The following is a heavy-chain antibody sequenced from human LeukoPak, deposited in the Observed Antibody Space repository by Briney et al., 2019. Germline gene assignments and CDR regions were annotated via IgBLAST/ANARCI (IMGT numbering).Heavy chain of an antibody. V-gene: IGHV3-30*18. CDR3: GKECHSEGYGSFLDD. D-gene: IGHD5-12*01. CDR2: VSRGGGTT. J-gene: IGHJ4*02. CDR1: GFTFRMFG. Sequence: GGSLRLSCAASGFTFRMFGMHWGRQAPGKGLEWVAVVSRGGGTTFYGDSVKGRFTISRDNSKNTLYLQMNSLKAEDTAVYYCGKECHSEGYGSFLDDWGQGTLVTVSS.